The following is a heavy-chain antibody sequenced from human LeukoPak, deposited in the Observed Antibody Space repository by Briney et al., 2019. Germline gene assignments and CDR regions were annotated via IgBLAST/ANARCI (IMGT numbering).Heavy chain of an antibody. D-gene: IGHD6-6*01. V-gene: IGHV3-74*01. CDR2: INTDGSST. CDR1: GFTFSSYW. J-gene: IGHJ4*02. CDR3: AKVLEQLVPDY. Sequence: GGSLRLSCAASGFTFSSYWMHWVRQAPGKGLVWVSGINTDGSSTYYADSVKGRFTISRDNAKNSLYLQMNSLRAEDTAVYYCAKVLEQLVPDYWGQGTLVTVSS.